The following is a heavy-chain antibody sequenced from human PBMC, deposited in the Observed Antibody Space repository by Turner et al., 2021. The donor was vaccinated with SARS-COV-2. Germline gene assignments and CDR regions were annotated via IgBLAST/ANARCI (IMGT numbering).Heavy chain of an antibody. CDR2: ISYDGSNK. D-gene: IGHD2-15*01. V-gene: IGHV3-30*18. J-gene: IGHJ4*02. Sequence: QVQLVESGGGVVQPGRSLRLSCAASGFPFSGYGMHWVRQAPGKGLEWVAVISYDGSNKYYADSVKGRFTISRDNSKNTLYLQMNSLRAEDTAVYYCAKSQGLYCSGGSCYSAVFDYWGQGTLVTVSS. CDR3: AKSQGLYCSGGSCYSAVFDY. CDR1: GFPFSGYG.